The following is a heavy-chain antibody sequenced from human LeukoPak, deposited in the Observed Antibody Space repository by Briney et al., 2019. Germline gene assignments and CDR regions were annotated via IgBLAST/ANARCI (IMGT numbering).Heavy chain of an antibody. CDR2: IYYTGTT. J-gene: IGHJ6*02. V-gene: IGHV4-59*01. CDR3: ARGYDIDV. CDR1: GGSISNYY. Sequence: SETLSLTCTVSGGSISNYYWSWIRQPPGKALEWIGYIYYTGTTKYNPSLKSRATISLDTSKNQFSLKLTSVTAANTALFFCARGYDIDVWGQGTTVTVSS.